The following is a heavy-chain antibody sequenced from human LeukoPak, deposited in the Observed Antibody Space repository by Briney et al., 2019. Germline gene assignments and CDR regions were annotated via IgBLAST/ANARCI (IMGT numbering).Heavy chain of an antibody. Sequence: SVTVSCKASGGSFSIYAVSWVRQAPGHGLECLGGIIPFFGPANYAQKFQGRVSISVHESASTAYMEPSRLTSEDTAVYYCAREGRRVAGPFDYWGQGTLVTVSP. D-gene: IGHD6-19*01. V-gene: IGHV1-69*01. CDR1: GGSFSIYA. CDR3: AREGRRVAGPFDY. CDR2: IIPFFGPA. J-gene: IGHJ4*02.